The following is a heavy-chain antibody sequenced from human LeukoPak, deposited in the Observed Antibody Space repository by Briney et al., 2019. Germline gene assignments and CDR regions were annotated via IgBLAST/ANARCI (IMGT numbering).Heavy chain of an antibody. CDR3: ARHRIARYYDILTGAFDI. J-gene: IGHJ3*02. D-gene: IGHD3-9*01. Sequence: SETLSLTCTVSGGSISSSSYYWGWIRQPPGKGLEWIGSIYYSGGTYYNPSLKSRVTISVDTSKNQFSLKLSSVTAADTAVYYCARHRIARYYDILTGAFDIWGQGTMVTVSS. CDR2: IYYSGGT. CDR1: GGSISSSSYY. V-gene: IGHV4-39*01.